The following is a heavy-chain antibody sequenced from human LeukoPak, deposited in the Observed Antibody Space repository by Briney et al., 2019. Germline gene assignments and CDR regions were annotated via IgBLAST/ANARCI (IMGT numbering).Heavy chain of an antibody. V-gene: IGHV4-59*01. CDR2: LYNTGEIT. J-gene: IGHJ6*03. CDR1: GGSISSYC. Sequence: SETRSLTFTVPGGSISSYCWSWFRQPPGKGLEWIGYLYNTGEITDYSPSLKSRVTISVDTSKNQFSLQLSSVTAADTAVYYCTRGSIAYYYMDVWGKGTTVTISS. D-gene: IGHD3-22*01. CDR3: TRGSIAYYYMDV.